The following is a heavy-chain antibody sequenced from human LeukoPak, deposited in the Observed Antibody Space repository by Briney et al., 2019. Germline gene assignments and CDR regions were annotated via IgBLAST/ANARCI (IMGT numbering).Heavy chain of an antibody. CDR2: INSDGSST. J-gene: IGHJ6*02. V-gene: IGHV3-74*01. CDR1: EFTFSSYR. Sequence: GGSLRLSCAASEFTFSSYRLHWVRQAPGKGLVWVSHINSDGSSTGYADSVKGRLTISRDNAKNTLFLQMNSLRAEDTAVYYCARNPGMDVWGQGTTVTVSS. CDR3: ARNPGMDV.